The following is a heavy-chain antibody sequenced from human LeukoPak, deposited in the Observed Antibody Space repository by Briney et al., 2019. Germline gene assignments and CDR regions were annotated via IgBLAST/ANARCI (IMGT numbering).Heavy chain of an antibody. Sequence: GGSLRLSCAASGFTFSTYGMSWVRQAPGKGLEWVANIKQDGSDKYYVDSVKGRFTISRDNAKNSLYLQMNSLRAEDTAMYYCARDSARNEYWGQGTLVTVSS. CDR1: GFTFSTYG. V-gene: IGHV3-7*01. CDR2: IKQDGSDK. CDR3: ARDSARNEY. D-gene: IGHD6-6*01. J-gene: IGHJ4*02.